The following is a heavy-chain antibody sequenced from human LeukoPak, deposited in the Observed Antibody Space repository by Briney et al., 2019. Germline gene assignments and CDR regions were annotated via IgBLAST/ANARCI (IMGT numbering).Heavy chain of an antibody. V-gene: IGHV3-7*04. CDR2: IKEDGSEK. CDR1: GFTFSSYW. D-gene: IGHD7-27*01. Sequence: GGSLRLSCAASGFTFSSYWMSWVRQAPGKGLEWVANIKEDGSEKYYVDSVKGRFTISRDDAKNSLYLQMNTLRDEDTAVYYCTRINLGWWGQGTLVTVSS. J-gene: IGHJ4*02. CDR3: TRINLGW.